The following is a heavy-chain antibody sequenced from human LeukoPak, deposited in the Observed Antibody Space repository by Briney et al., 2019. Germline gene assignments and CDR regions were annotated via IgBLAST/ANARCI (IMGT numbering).Heavy chain of an antibody. CDR2: INHSGST. V-gene: IGHV4-34*01. D-gene: IGHD6-19*01. CDR3: AREARIAVAGRRAWYFDY. CDR1: GGSFSGYY. Sequence: PSETLSLTCAVYGGSFSGYYWSWIRQPPGKGLEWIGEINHSGSTNYNPSLKSRVTISVDTSKSQFSLKLSSVTAPDTAVYYCAREARIAVAGRRAWYFDYWGQGTLVTVSS. J-gene: IGHJ4*02.